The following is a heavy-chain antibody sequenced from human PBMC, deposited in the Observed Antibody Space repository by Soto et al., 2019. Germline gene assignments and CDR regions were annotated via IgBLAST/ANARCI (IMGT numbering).Heavy chain of an antibody. CDR2: IYYSGST. J-gene: IGHJ6*02. D-gene: IGHD3-3*01. Sequence: SETLSLTCTVSGGSISSSSYYWGWIRQPPGKGLEWIGSIYYSGSTYYNPSLKSRVTISVDTSKNQFSLKLSSVTAADTAGYYCARLPFLRFSSYGMDVWGPGPMVTVS. CDR1: GGSISSSSYY. CDR3: ARLPFLRFSSYGMDV. V-gene: IGHV4-39*01.